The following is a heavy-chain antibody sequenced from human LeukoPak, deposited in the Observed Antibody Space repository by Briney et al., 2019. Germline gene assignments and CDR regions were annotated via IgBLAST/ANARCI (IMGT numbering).Heavy chain of an antibody. J-gene: IGHJ5*02. CDR2: IRYDGSNK. Sequence: PGGSLRLSCAASGFTFSNYAIHWVRQAPGKGLEWVAFIRYDGSNKYYVDSVKGRFTISRDNSKNTLYLQMNSLRAEDTAVYYCAKGTSYNWNDGWFDPWGNGILVTVSS. CDR1: GFTFSNYA. CDR3: AKGTSYNWNDGWFDP. D-gene: IGHD1-20*01. V-gene: IGHV3-30*02.